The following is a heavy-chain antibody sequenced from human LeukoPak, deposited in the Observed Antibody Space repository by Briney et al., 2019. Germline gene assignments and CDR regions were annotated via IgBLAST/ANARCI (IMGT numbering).Heavy chain of an antibody. CDR1: GGSISSYY. V-gene: IGHV4-59*08. Sequence: SETLSLTCTVSGGSISSYYWSWIRQPPGKGLEWIAYISDIGSINYNPSLKSRVTISLDTSKNQFSLKLSSVTAADTAVYYCARTSGSYSLSFDYWGQGTLVTVSS. CDR3: ARTSGSYSLSFDY. J-gene: IGHJ4*02. CDR2: ISDIGSI. D-gene: IGHD1-26*01.